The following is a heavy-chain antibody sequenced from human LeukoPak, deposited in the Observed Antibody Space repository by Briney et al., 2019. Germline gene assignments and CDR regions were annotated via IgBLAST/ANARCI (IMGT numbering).Heavy chain of an antibody. V-gene: IGHV4-34*01. D-gene: IGHD2-15*01. CDR3: ASTPDCGGSCYSFDY. J-gene: IGHJ4*02. CDR2: INHSGST. Sequence: SETLPLTCAVYGGSFSGYYWSWIRQPPGKGLEWIGEINHSGSTNYNPSLKSRVTISVDTSKNQFSLKLSSVTAADTAVYYCASTPDCGGSCYSFDYWGQGTLVTVSS. CDR1: GGSFSGYY.